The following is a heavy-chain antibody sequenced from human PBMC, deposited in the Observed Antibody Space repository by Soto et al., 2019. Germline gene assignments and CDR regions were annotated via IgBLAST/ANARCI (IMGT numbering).Heavy chain of an antibody. J-gene: IGHJ6*03. CDR2: IYPGDSDT. D-gene: IGHD6-6*01. Sequence: GESLKISCKGSGYSFTSYWIGWVRQMPGKGLEWMGIIYPGDSDTRYSPSFQGQVTISADKSISTAYLQWSSLKASDTAMYYCARLEYSSSSSDYYMDFWGKGTTVTVSS. V-gene: IGHV5-51*01. CDR1: GYSFTSYW. CDR3: ARLEYSSSSSDYYMDF.